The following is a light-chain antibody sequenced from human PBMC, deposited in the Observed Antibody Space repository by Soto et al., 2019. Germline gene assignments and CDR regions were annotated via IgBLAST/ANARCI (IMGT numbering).Light chain of an antibody. V-gene: IGKV3-11*01. Sequence: EIVLTQSPATLSLSPGNRATLSCRASESVSRYLAWYQQKPGQAPRLLIYDASNRATGIPARFSGSWSGTDFTLTITSLEPEDFAVYYCQQRSNWPSTFGGGTKVEIK. CDR2: DAS. J-gene: IGKJ4*01. CDR1: ESVSRY. CDR3: QQRSNWPST.